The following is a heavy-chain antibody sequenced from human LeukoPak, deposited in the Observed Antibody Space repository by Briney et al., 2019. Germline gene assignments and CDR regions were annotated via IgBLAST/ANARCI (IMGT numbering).Heavy chain of an antibody. Sequence: PGGSLRLSCAASGFTFSSYGMHWVRQAPGKGVEWVAVISYDGSNKYYADSVKGRFTISRDNSKNTLYLQMNSLRAEDTAVYYCAKRAHSSGYYFAFDIWGQGTMVTVSS. CDR3: AKRAHSSGYYFAFDI. CDR1: GFTFSSYG. D-gene: IGHD3-22*01. V-gene: IGHV3-30*18. CDR2: ISYDGSNK. J-gene: IGHJ3*02.